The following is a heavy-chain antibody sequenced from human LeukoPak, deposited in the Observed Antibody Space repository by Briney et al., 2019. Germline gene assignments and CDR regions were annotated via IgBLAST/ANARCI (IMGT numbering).Heavy chain of an antibody. CDR2: ISSSSSYI. J-gene: IGHJ5*02. CDR1: GFTFSSYS. V-gene: IGHV3-21*01. Sequence: KAGGSLRLSYASCGFTFSSYSMNWVRQAPGKGLEWVSSISSSSSYIYYADSVKGRFTISRDNAKNSLYLQMNSLRAEDTAVYYCARNPIYSGYDRAIDPWGQGTLVTVSS. D-gene: IGHD5-12*01. CDR3: ARNPIYSGYDRAIDP.